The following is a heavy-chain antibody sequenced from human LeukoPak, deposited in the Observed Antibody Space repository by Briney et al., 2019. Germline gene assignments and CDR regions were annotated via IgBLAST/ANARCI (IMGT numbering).Heavy chain of an antibody. CDR1: GFTVSSNY. CDR2: IYSGGST. CDR3: ARVSRYYYYMDV. V-gene: IGHV3-66*02. Sequence: GGSLRLSCAASGFTVSSNYMSWARQAPGKGLEWVSVIYSGGSTYYADSVKGRFTISRDNSKNTLYLQMNSLRAEDTAVYYCARVSRYYYYMDVWGKGTTVTVSS. D-gene: IGHD1-1*01. J-gene: IGHJ6*03.